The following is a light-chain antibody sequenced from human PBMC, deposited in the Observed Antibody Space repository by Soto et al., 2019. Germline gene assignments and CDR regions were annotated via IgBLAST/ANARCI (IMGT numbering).Light chain of an antibody. V-gene: IGKV3-15*01. Sequence: EIVMTQSPATLSVSPGERATLSCRASQSVSFNLVWYQHKPGQPPRLLMYNASNRAAGISARFTGSGSGTDFTLTIDNLQSEDFAFYYCHQHNNWPSTFGGGTKVDIK. CDR2: NAS. CDR3: HQHNNWPST. J-gene: IGKJ4*01. CDR1: QSVSFN.